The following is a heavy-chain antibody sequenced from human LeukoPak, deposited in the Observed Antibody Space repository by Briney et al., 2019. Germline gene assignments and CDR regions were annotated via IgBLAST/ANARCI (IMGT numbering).Heavy chain of an antibody. J-gene: IGHJ4*02. D-gene: IGHD3-22*01. V-gene: IGHV4-30-2*01. CDR2: IYHSGST. CDR3: ARRASPYYDSSGGFDY. Sequence: PSQTLSLTCAVSGGSISSGGYSWSWIRQPPGKGLEWIGYIYHSGSTYYNPSLKSRVTISVDRSKNQFSLKLSPVTAADTAVYYCARRASPYYDSSGGFDYWGQGTLVTVSS. CDR1: GGSISSGGYS.